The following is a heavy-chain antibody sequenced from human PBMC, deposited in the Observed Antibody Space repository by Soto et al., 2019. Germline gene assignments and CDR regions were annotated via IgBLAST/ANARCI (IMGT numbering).Heavy chain of an antibody. CDR3: ARPAVAGANWFDP. Sequence: GGSLRLSCTGSGFTFSSYYMTWVRQAPGKGLEWVSTISDGSVYAYYADSVRGRFTISRDNTRNSVYLQMNSLRDEDAAVYYCARPAVAGANWFDPWGQGTLVTVSS. CDR2: ISDGSVYA. CDR1: GFTFSSYY. J-gene: IGHJ5*02. V-gene: IGHV3-21*01. D-gene: IGHD6-19*01.